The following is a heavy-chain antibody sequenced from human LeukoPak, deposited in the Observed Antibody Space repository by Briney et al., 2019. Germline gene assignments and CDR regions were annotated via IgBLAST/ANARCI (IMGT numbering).Heavy chain of an antibody. V-gene: IGHV3-48*01. J-gene: IGHJ4*02. CDR2: ISSSSSTI. Sequence: GGSLRLSCAASGFTFSSFSMNWVRQAPGKGLEWVSYISSSSSTIYYADSVKGRFTITRDNAKNSLYLQMNSLRAEDTAVYYCARVLHKRNYDSSTYYGYWGQGTLVTVSS. D-gene: IGHD3-22*01. CDR1: GFTFSSFS. CDR3: ARVLHKRNYDSSTYYGY.